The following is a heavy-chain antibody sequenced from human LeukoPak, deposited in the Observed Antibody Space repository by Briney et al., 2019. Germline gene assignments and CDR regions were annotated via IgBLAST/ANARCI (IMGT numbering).Heavy chain of an antibody. CDR2: IGGPSSYI. J-gene: IGHJ4*02. CDR1: GFTFSKYS. CDR3: ARDVGPRREGYNPTDY. Sequence: GGSLRLSCAGSGFTFSKYSMNWVRQAPGKGLEWVSSIGGPSSYIYYADSVKGRFTISRDNAENSLYLQMNSLRVEDTAVYYCARDVGPRREGYNPTDYWGQGTLVTVSS. D-gene: IGHD5-24*01. V-gene: IGHV3-21*01.